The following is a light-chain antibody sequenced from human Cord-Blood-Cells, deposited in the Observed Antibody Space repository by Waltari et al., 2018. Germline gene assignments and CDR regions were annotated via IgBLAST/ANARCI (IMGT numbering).Light chain of an antibody. J-gene: IGKJ4*01. Sequence: EIVLTQSPGTLSLSPGERATLSCRASQSVSSSYLAWYQQKPGQAPRLLIYGASSRATGIPDRFSGRGSGTDFTLTISRLEPEDFAVYYCQQYGSSPFGGGTKVEIK. CDR3: QQYGSSP. CDR2: GAS. V-gene: IGKV3-20*01. CDR1: QSVSSSY.